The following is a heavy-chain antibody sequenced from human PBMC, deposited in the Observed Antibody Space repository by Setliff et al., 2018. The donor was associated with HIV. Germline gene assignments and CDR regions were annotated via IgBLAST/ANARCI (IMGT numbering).Heavy chain of an antibody. D-gene: IGHD2-15*01. CDR3: AREVVVAGGNCYNAFDI. CDR2: INTNTGNP. Sequence: GASVKVSCKASGYTFTTYAMNWVRQAPGQGLEWMGWINTNTGNPTYAQGFTGRFVFSLDTSVSTAYLQISSLKAEDTAVYYCAREVVVAGGNCYNAFDIWGQGTMVTVS. V-gene: IGHV7-4-1*02. J-gene: IGHJ3*02. CDR1: GYTFTTYA.